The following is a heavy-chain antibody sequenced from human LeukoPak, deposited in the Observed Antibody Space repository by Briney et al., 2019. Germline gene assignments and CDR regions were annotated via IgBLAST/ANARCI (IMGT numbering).Heavy chain of an antibody. V-gene: IGHV1-46*01. CDR3: ARDQVTPGTTTFVY. Sequence: ASVTLSFMCSVYSFIMHYLHGVRQAPGQGGEGMGVISPSGGSTTSAQKFQGRITVTRDMSTNTVYIDLTSLRSEDTAVYYCARDQVTPGTTTFVYWGQGTLVTVSS. CDR1: VYSFIMHY. D-gene: IGHD4-17*01. J-gene: IGHJ4*02. CDR2: ISPSGGST.